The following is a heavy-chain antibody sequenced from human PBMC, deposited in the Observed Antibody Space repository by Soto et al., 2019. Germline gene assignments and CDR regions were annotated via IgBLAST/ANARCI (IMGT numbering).Heavy chain of an antibody. D-gene: IGHD2-15*01. J-gene: IGHJ4*02. CDR3: ARLQPSAATFDY. V-gene: IGHV4-4*02. CDR2: IYHGGST. Sequence: PSETLSLTCAVSGGSISSSNWWSWVRQPPGKGMEWIGEIYHGGSTNYNPSLKCRFTISVDKSKNQFSLKLSSVTAADTAVYYCARLQPSAATFDYWGQGTLVTVSS. CDR1: GGSISSSNW.